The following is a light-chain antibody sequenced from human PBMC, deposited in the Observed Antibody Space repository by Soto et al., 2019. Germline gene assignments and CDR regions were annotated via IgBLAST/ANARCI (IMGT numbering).Light chain of an antibody. CDR1: QGIRDE. CDR2: AAS. Sequence: AIQMTQSPSSLSASVGDRVTITCRASQGIRDELGWYQQKAGKAPNLLISAASRLQSGVPSRFSGRGSGTDFTLTIRSLQPEAFATYYCLQDYDYPRTFGQGTKVDIK. V-gene: IGKV1-6*01. CDR3: LQDYDYPRT. J-gene: IGKJ1*01.